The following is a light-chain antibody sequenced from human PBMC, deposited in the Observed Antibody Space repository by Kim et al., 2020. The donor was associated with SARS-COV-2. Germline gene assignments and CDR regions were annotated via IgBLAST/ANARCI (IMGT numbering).Light chain of an antibody. Sequence: SSELTQDPAVSVALGQTVRITCQGDSLRSYYASWYQQKPGQAPVLVIYGKNNRPSGIPDRFSGSISGKTASLTITGAQAEDEADYYCNSRDSTGNHYVFGTGTQLTVL. V-gene: IGLV3-19*01. CDR2: GKN. J-gene: IGLJ1*01. CDR1: SLRSYY. CDR3: NSRDSTGNHYV.